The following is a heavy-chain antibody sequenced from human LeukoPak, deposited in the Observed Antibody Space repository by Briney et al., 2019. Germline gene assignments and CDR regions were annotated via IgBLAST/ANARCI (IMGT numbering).Heavy chain of an antibody. Sequence: GASVKVSCKASGYTFSGYYMFWVRQAPGQGLEWMGWINPNSGGTNYAQKFQGRVTMTRDTSISTAYMELSRLRSDDTAVYYCARDDTMIVFLDWGQGTMVTVSS. CDR3: ARDDTMIVFLD. CDR2: INPNSGGT. J-gene: IGHJ3*01. D-gene: IGHD3-22*01. CDR1: GYTFSGYY. V-gene: IGHV1-2*02.